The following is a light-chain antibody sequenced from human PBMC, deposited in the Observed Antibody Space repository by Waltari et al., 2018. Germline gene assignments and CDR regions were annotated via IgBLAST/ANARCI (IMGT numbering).Light chain of an antibody. V-gene: IGLV1-40*01. CDR2: ANT. CDR3: QSYDKILSAWV. CDR1: TSNTGAGYD. Sequence: QSVLTQPPSVSGAPGQRVTVSCTGSTSNTGAGYDGQVYQQFPGRAPKLVIYANTYRPSGVPDRFSATKSGSSASLAITGLQAEDEADYYCQSYDKILSAWVFGGGTKLTVL. J-gene: IGLJ3*02.